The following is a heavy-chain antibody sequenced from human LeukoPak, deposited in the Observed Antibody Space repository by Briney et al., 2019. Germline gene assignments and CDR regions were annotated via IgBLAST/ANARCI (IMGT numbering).Heavy chain of an antibody. Sequence: GGSLRLSCGASGFTFSKYAMSWVRQAPGKGLEWVSGVSGSGGVTYYADSVKGRFTISRDNSKNTLYLQMNSLRAEDTAVYYRARETGYYDSSGYRPYYFDYWGQGTLVTVSS. CDR1: GFTFSKYA. V-gene: IGHV3-23*01. CDR2: VSGSGGVT. J-gene: IGHJ4*02. D-gene: IGHD3-22*01. CDR3: ARETGYYDSSGYRPYYFDY.